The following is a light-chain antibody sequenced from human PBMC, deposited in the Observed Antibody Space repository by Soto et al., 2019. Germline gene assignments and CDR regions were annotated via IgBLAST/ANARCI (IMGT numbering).Light chain of an antibody. CDR2: EVS. J-gene: IGLJ3*02. CDR3: SSYTGSTPLGV. Sequence: QSALTQPASVSGSPGQSITISCTGTNSDVGGYDYVHWYQQHPGKAPKLMIYEVSHRPSGVSNRFSGSRSGNTASLTISGPQAEDEADYYCSSYTGSTPLGVFGGGTKLTVL. CDR1: NSDVGGYDY. V-gene: IGLV2-14*01.